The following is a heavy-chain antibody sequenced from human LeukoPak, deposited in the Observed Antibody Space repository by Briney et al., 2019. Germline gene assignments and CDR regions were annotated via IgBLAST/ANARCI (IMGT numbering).Heavy chain of an antibody. V-gene: IGHV1-8*01. CDR2: MNPNSGNT. Sequence: ASVKVSCKASGYTFTSYDINWVRQATGQGLEWMGWMNPNSGNTGYAQKFQGRVTMTRNTSTSTAYMELSSLRSEDTAVYYWATAASLRFLGKFPRGYWGQGTLVTVSS. J-gene: IGHJ4*02. D-gene: IGHD3-3*01. CDR3: ATAASLRFLGKFPRGY. CDR1: GYTFTSYD.